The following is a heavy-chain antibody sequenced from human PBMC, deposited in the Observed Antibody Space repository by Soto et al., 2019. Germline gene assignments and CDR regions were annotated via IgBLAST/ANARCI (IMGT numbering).Heavy chain of an antibody. CDR3: ARDRDIVATISEGFDY. Sequence: QVQLVESGGGVVQPGRSLRLSCAASGFTFSSYGMHWVRQAPGKGLEWVAVIWYDGSSKYYADSVKGRFTISRDNSKNTLYLQMNSLRAEDTAVYYCARDRDIVATISEGFDYWGQGTLVTVSS. D-gene: IGHD5-12*01. J-gene: IGHJ4*02. CDR2: IWYDGSSK. CDR1: GFTFSSYG. V-gene: IGHV3-33*01.